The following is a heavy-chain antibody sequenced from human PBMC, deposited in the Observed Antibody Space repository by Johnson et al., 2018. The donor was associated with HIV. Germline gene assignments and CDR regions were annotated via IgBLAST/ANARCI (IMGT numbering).Heavy chain of an antibody. V-gene: IGHV3-30*04. J-gene: IGHJ3*02. CDR2: ISYDGSNK. Sequence: QVQLLESGGGVVQPGRSLRLSCAASGFTFSSYVMHWVCQAPGKGLEWVAFISYDGSNKYYADSVKGRFTISRDNSKNTLYLQMNSLRAEDTAVYYCATSSTVVTPHDIWGQGTTVIVSS. CDR1: GFTFSSYV. D-gene: IGHD4-23*01. CDR3: ATSSTVVTPHDI.